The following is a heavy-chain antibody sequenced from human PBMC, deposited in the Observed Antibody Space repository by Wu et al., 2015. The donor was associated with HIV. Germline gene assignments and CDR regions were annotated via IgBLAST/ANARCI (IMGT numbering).Heavy chain of an antibody. Sequence: QVQLVQSGAEVKKPGASVKVSCKAFGYTFTSYYMHWVRQAPGQGLEWMGIINPSGGSTSYAQKFQGRVTMTRDTSTSTVYMELSRLRSDDTAVYYCARERSGWFDPWGQGTLVTVSS. CDR3: ARERSGWFDP. CDR1: GYTFTSYY. CDR2: INPSGGST. V-gene: IGHV1-46*01. J-gene: IGHJ5*02. D-gene: IGHD1-26*01.